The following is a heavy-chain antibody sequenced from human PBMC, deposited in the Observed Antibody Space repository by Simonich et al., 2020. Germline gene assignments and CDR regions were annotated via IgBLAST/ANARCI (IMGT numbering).Heavy chain of an antibody. CDR2: IKQDGSEK. CDR3: ARDGLGTAYYYYMDV. CDR1: GFTFSSYW. Sequence: EVQLVESGGGLVQPGGSLRLSCADSGFTFSSYWMIGVRQAAGKGREWVANIKQDGSEKYYVDSVKGRFTISRDNAKNSLYLQMNSLRAEDTAVYYCARDGLGTAYYYYMDVWGKGTTVTVSS. D-gene: IGHD7-27*01. V-gene: IGHV3-7*01. J-gene: IGHJ6*03.